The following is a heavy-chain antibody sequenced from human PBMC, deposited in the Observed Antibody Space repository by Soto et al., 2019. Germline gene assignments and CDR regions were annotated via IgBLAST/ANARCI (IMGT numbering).Heavy chain of an antibody. CDR1: GVSLSTSGLG. Sequence: QITVKESGPTLVKLTQTLTLTCTLSGVSLSTSGLGVCWILQPPGKALEWLALIYWEDDKRYSPFLKSRLTITKDTSKKQVVLTLTNMDTVDTATYYCALKGDGYRGFKYWGQGTLVTVSS. D-gene: IGHD5-12*01. CDR2: IYWEDDK. V-gene: IGHV2-5*02. CDR3: ALKGDGYRGFKY. J-gene: IGHJ4*02.